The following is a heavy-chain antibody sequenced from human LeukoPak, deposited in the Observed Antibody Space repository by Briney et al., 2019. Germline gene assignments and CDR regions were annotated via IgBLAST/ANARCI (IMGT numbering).Heavy chain of an antibody. CDR3: ARDPMFGEDAFDI. J-gene: IGHJ3*02. CDR2: INPNSGGT. Sequence: ASVKVSCKASGYTFTGYYMHWVRQAPGQGLEWMGWINPNSGGTNYAQKFQGWVTMTRDTSISTAYMELSRLRSDDTAVYYCARDPMFGEDAFDIWGQGTMVTVSS. CDR1: GYTFTGYY. D-gene: IGHD3-10*02. V-gene: IGHV1-2*04.